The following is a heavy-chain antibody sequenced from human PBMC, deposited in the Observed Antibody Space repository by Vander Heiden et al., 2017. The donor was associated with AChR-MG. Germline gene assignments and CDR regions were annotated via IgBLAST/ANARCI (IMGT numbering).Heavy chain of an antibody. CDR2: ISHDGSDK. D-gene: IGHD2-15*01. CDR1: GFPFRIHG. V-gene: IGHV3-30*03. J-gene: IGHJ4*02. CDR3: ATGKSTYCSGGSCYSTGWD. Sequence: QVQVVESGGGVVQPGRSLRLSCQASGFPFRIHGMHWVRQAPGKGLEWVAVISHDGSDKYYADSLKARFTISRDNSRNTLYLQMNSLRAEDTAVYYCATGKSTYCSGGSCYSTGWDWGQGTLVTVSS.